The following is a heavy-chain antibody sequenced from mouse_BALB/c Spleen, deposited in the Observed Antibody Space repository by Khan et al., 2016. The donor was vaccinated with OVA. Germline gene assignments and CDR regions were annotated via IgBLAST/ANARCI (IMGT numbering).Heavy chain of an antibody. CDR3: ARNSDRYDFSY. CDR2: IWRGGNA. Sequence: QVQLQQSGPGLVQPSQSLSITCTVSGFSLTTYGIHWVRQSPGKGLEWLGVIWRGGNADYNAAFISRLSISKDNSKSQVSFKMNSMQADDTAIYYCARNSDRYDFSYWGQGTLVTVSA. D-gene: IGHD2-14*01. V-gene: IGHV2-4-1*01. CDR1: GFSLTTYG. J-gene: IGHJ3*01.